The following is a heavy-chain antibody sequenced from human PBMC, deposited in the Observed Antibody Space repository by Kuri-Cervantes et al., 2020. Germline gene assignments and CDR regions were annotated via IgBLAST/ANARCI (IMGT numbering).Heavy chain of an antibody. D-gene: IGHD5-24*01. Sequence: SLKISCAASGFTFDDYAMHWVRQAPGKGLEWVSGISWNSGSIGYADSVKGRFTISRDNAKNSLYLQMNSLRAEDTAVYYCARDLSRDGYNYEGDYWGQGTLVTVSS. V-gene: IGHV3-9*01. J-gene: IGHJ4*02. CDR3: ARDLSRDGYNYEGDY. CDR2: ISWNSGSI. CDR1: GFTFDDYA.